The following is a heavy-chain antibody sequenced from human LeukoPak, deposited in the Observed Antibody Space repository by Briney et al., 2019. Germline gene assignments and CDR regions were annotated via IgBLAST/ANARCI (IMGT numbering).Heavy chain of an antibody. D-gene: IGHD2-15*01. Sequence: PGRSLRLSCAASGFTFSSYAMHWVRQAPGKGLEWVAIISYDGSNKYYADSVKGRFTISRDNSKNTLYLQMNSLRAEDTAVYYCAKGHRYCSGGSCYSGVDYWGQGTLVTVSS. J-gene: IGHJ4*02. CDR3: AKGHRYCSGGSCYSGVDY. V-gene: IGHV3-30-3*01. CDR2: ISYDGSNK. CDR1: GFTFSSYA.